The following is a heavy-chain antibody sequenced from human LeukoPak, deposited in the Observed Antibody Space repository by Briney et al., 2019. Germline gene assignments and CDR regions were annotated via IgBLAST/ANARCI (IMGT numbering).Heavy chain of an antibody. CDR1: GFTFSSYG. Sequence: GGSLRLSCAASGFTFSSYGMHWVRQAPGKGLEWVAVIWYDGSNKYYADSVKGRFTISRDNSKNTLYLQMNSLRAEDTAVYYCARDSETLITMIVALDYWGQGTLVTVSS. V-gene: IGHV3-33*01. CDR2: IWYDGSNK. CDR3: ARDSETLITMIVALDY. J-gene: IGHJ4*02. D-gene: IGHD3-22*01.